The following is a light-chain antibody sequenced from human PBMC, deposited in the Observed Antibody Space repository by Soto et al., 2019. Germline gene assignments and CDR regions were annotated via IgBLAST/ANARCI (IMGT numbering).Light chain of an antibody. V-gene: IGKV1-9*01. J-gene: IGKJ4*01. Sequence: DIQLTQSPSFLSASVGDRVTITCRASQDLTTSLTWYQQSPGRAPKLLIYRASTLQNGVPSRFSGRGSGTEFTLTISSLQPEDSATYFCQQLASFPLTYGGGTKVEIK. CDR3: QQLASFPLT. CDR1: QDLTTS. CDR2: RAS.